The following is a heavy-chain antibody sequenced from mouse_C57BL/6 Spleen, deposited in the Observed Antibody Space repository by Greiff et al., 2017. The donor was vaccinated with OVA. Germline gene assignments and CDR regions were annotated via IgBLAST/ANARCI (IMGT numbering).Heavy chain of an antibody. V-gene: IGHV3-6*01. J-gene: IGHJ2*01. Sequence: EVQVVESGPGLVKPSQSLSLTCSVTGYSITSGYYWNWIRQFPGNKLEWMGYISYDGSNNYNPSLKNRISITRDTSKNQFFLKLNSVTTEDTATYYCACNWDYFDYWGQGTTLTVSS. CDR2: ISYDGSN. CDR3: ACNWDYFDY. D-gene: IGHD4-1*02. CDR1: GYSITSGYY.